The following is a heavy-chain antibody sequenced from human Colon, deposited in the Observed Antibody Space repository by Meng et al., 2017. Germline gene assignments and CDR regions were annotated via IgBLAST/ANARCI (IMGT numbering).Heavy chain of an antibody. CDR1: GASVSDTNYA. CDR2: GST. CDR3: ARDNWGSLDY. D-gene: IGHD7-27*01. Sequence: QVQLQESGPGLVRPSETLSLTCTVSGASVSDTNYAWSWIRQPPGKGLEWIGYGSTNHNPSLKSRVTISVDTSKNQFSLTLNSVTAADMAVYYCARDNWGSLDYWGQGTLVTVSS. J-gene: IGHJ4*02. V-gene: IGHV4-61*01.